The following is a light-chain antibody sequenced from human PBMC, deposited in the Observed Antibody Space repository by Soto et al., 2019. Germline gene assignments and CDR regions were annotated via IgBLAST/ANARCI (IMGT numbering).Light chain of an antibody. V-gene: IGKV1-12*01. CDR1: QSITIW. CDR2: AAS. J-gene: IGKJ1*01. Sequence: GDSVTITCRASQSITIWLAWYQHTPGKAPKLLIYAASSLQTGVPSRFSGSRSGTDFALTISSLQREDFATYYCQQTDTFPRTFGQGTKVDI. CDR3: QQTDTFPRT.